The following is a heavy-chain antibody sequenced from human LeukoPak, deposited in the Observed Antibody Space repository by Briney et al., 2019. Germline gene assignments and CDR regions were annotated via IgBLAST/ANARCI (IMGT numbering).Heavy chain of an antibody. Sequence: PSETLSLTCTVSGGSISSSSYYWGWIRQPPGKGLEWIGNMYYSGGTYYNPSPSLKSRVTISVDTSKNQFSLKLSSVTAADTAVYYCARPGIRVRWSRGYFDLWGRGTLVTVSS. CDR2: MYYSGGT. J-gene: IGHJ2*01. CDR3: ARPGIRVRWSRGYFDL. V-gene: IGHV4-39*01. CDR1: GGSISSSSYY. D-gene: IGHD4-23*01.